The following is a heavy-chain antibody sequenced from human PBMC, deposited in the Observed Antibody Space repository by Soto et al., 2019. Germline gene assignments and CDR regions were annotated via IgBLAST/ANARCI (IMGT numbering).Heavy chain of an antibody. J-gene: IGHJ6*02. CDR1: GFTFSSYG. CDR3: ANWGMDV. Sequence: QVQLVESGGGVVQPGRSLRLSCAASGFTFSSYGMHWVRQAPGKGLEWVAVISYDGSNKYYADSVKGRFTISRDNSKNTLYLQMNSLRAEDTAVYYCANWGMDVWGQGTTVTVSS. V-gene: IGHV3-30*18. CDR2: ISYDGSNK.